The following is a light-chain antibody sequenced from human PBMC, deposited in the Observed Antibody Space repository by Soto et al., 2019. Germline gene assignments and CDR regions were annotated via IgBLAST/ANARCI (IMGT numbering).Light chain of an antibody. CDR1: QSVNGRY. J-gene: IGKJ4*01. V-gene: IGKV3-20*01. CDR3: QQYGTSPLT. CDR2: GAS. Sequence: EVVLTQSPGTLSLSPGERDTLSCRASQSVNGRYLAWYQQKFGQAPRLLIYGASNRATGIPDRFSGSLSGTDFTLTISRLEPGDFAVYYCQQYGTSPLTFGAGTKVEIK.